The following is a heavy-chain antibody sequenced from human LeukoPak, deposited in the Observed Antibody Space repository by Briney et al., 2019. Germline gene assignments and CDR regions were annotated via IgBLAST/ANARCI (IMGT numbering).Heavy chain of an antibody. CDR2: ISYDGSNK. J-gene: IGHJ6*02. CDR3: ARDSQDSSGYYSYYYYGMDV. D-gene: IGHD3-22*01. V-gene: IGHV3-30-3*01. CDR1: GFTFSSYA. Sequence: GGSLRLSCAASGFTFSSYAMHWVRQAPGKGLEWVAVISYDGSNKYYADSVKGRITISRDNSKNALYLQMNSLRAEDTAVYYCARDSQDSSGYYSYYYYGMDVWGQGTTVTVSS.